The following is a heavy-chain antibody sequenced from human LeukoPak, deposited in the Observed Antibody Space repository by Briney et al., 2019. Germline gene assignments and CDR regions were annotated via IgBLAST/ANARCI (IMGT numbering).Heavy chain of an antibody. CDR2: IYYSGST. D-gene: IGHD4-17*01. J-gene: IGHJ4*02. Sequence: SETLSLTCTVSAGSISSYYWSWIRQPPGKGLEWIGYIYYSGSTNYNPSLKSRVTMSVDTSKNQFSLKLSSVTAADTAVYYCARTHDYGDYPTTYFDYWGQGTLVTVSS. V-gene: IGHV4-59*01. CDR3: ARTHDYGDYPTTYFDY. CDR1: AGSISSYY.